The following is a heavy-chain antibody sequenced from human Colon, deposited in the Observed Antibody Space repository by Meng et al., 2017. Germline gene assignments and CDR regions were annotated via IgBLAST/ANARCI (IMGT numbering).Heavy chain of an antibody. D-gene: IGHD6-13*01. CDR3: ARQYSSTWYLFDY. CDR2: SSTYNGNT. Sequence: QVHLVQSGAEVKKPGSSVKVSCKASGGTFSDYAISWVRQAPGQGLEWMGWSSTYNGNTNYAQKFQGRVTLTTDASTSTAYMEIWSLRSDDTAVYYCARQYSSTWYLFDYWGQGTLVTVSS. CDR1: GGTFSDYA. J-gene: IGHJ4*02. V-gene: IGHV1-18*01.